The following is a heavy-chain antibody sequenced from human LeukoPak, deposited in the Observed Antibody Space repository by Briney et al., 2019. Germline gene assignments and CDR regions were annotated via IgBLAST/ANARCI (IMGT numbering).Heavy chain of an antibody. V-gene: IGHV4-61*02. J-gene: IGHJ4*02. Sequence: PSETLSLTCTVSGGSISSGSYYWSWIRQPAGKGLEWIGRIYTSGSTNYHPSLKSRVTISVDTSKNQFSLKLSSVTAADTAVYYCASLYSGSSNYFDYWGQGTLVTVSS. CDR1: GGSISSGSYY. D-gene: IGHD1-26*01. CDR3: ASLYSGSSNYFDY. CDR2: IYTSGST.